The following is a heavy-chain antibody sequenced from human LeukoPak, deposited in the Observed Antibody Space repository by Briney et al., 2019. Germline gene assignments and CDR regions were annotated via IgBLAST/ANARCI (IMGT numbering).Heavy chain of an antibody. CDR2: INPRGGST. V-gene: IGHV1-46*01. CDR3: ARRTTFYYDSSPHYGYYFDN. D-gene: IGHD3-22*01. Sequence: ASVKVSCKASGYTFIDYYLHWVRQAPGQGLEWMGIINPRGGSTSYAQKFQGRVTMTRDTSTSTAYMELSSLRSEDTAVYYCARRTTFYYDSSPHYGYYFDNWGQGTLVTVSS. CDR1: GYTFIDYY. J-gene: IGHJ4*02.